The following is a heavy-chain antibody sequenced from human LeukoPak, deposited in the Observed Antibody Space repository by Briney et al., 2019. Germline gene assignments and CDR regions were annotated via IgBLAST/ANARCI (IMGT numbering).Heavy chain of an antibody. V-gene: IGHV3-30*18. CDR2: ISYDGSNK. Sequence: GGSLRLSCAASGFTFSSYGMHWVRQAPGKGLEWVAVISYDGSNKYYADSVKGRFTISRDNSKNTLYLQMNSLRAEDTAVYYCVKDLRSYYDSSGSPPGYWGQATLVTVSS. J-gene: IGHJ4*02. D-gene: IGHD3-22*01. CDR3: VKDLRSYYDSSGSPPGY. CDR1: GFTFSSYG.